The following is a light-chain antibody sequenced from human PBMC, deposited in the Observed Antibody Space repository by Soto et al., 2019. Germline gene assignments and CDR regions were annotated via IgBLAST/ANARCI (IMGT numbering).Light chain of an antibody. J-gene: IGKJ2*01. Sequence: IQLTQSPSSLSVSVGDRVTITCRASQGISSYLAWYQQNPGKAPKLLIYAASTLQSGVPSRFGGSGSGTDFTLTISSLQPEDFATYYCQQLNSYPYTFGQGTKLEI. CDR2: AAS. V-gene: IGKV1-9*01. CDR1: QGISSY. CDR3: QQLNSYPYT.